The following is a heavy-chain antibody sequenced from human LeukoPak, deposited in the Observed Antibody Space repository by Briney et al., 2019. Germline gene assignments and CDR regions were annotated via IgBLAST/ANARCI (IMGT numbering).Heavy chain of an antibody. Sequence: PGGSLRLSCAASGFTFSSYWMHWVRQAPGKGLVWVSRINSDGSSTSYADSVKGRFTISRDNAKNTLYLQMNSLRAEDTAVYYCARGPTHGGYVNYWGQGTLVTVSS. CDR2: INSDGSST. CDR1: GFTFSSYW. D-gene: IGHD5-12*01. J-gene: IGHJ4*02. CDR3: ARGPTHGGYVNY. V-gene: IGHV3-74*01.